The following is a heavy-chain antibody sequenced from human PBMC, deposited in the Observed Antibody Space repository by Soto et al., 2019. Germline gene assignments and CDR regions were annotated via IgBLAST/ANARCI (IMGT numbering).Heavy chain of an antibody. CDR2: IYPYDSDT. Sequence: GASLKISCKTSGYSFTSYWIGWGRQMPGKGMEGMGDIYPYDSDTRYSPSFQGQVTISADTSITTAYLQWSGLRASDTAMYFCATHLVGSTRDNFDYWGQGTLVTVSS. CDR3: ATHLVGSTRDNFDY. D-gene: IGHD2-2*01. V-gene: IGHV5-51*01. J-gene: IGHJ4*01. CDR1: GYSFTSYW.